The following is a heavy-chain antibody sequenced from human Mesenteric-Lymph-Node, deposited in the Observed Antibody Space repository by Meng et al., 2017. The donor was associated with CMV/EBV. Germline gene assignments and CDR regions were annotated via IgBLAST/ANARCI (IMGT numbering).Heavy chain of an antibody. J-gene: IGHJ6*02. CDR3: ARGNYYGMDV. D-gene: IGHD6-13*01. CDR2: INSDGSST. V-gene: IGHV3-74*01. Sequence: GESLKISCAASGFTFSSYWMHWVRQAPGKGLVWVSRINSDGSSTSYADSVKGRFTISRDNARNTLYLQMNSLRAEDTAVYYCARGNYYGMDVWGQRTTVTVSS. CDR1: GFTFSSYW.